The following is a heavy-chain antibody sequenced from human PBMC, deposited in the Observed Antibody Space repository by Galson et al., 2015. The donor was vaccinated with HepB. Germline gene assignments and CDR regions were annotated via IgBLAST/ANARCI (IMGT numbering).Heavy chain of an antibody. CDR3: ATRPADGYNYWYFDL. CDR2: ISYDGRTK. D-gene: IGHD5-24*01. Sequence: SLRLSCAASGFTLSTYAMHWVRQTPGKGPEWVAVISYDGRTKYYPDSVRGRFTVSRDNSKNTLYLQMNSLRSEDTAVYYCATRPADGYNYWYFDLWGRGTLVTVS. CDR1: GFTLSTYA. V-gene: IGHV3-30*03. J-gene: IGHJ2*01.